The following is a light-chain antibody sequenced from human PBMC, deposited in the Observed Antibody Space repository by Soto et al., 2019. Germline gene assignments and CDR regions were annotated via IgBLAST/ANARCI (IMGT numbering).Light chain of an antibody. CDR2: AAS. V-gene: IGKV1-8*01. CDR1: QGISSY. Sequence: AIRMTQSPSSLSASTGDRVTITCRASQGISSYLAWYQQKPGKAPKLLINAASTLQSGVPSRFSGSRYGTDFTLTISCLQSDDFPTYYCQQYYSYPRTFGQGTKVQIK. J-gene: IGKJ1*01. CDR3: QQYYSYPRT.